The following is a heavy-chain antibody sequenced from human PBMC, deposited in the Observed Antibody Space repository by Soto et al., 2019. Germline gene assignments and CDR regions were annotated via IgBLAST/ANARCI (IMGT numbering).Heavy chain of an antibody. J-gene: IGHJ6*02. CDR2: ISSSSSYI. CDR3: ARTGPYYDFWSGYQTGFQFYYYYGMDV. V-gene: IGHV3-21*01. D-gene: IGHD3-3*01. Sequence: GLEWVSSISSSSSYIYYADSVKGRFTISRDNAKNSLYLQMNSLRAEDTAVYYCARTGPYYDFWSGYQTGFQFYYYYGMDVWGQGTTVTVSS.